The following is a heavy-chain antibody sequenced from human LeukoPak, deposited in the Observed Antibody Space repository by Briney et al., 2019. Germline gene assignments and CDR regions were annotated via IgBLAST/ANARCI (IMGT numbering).Heavy chain of an antibody. CDR2: IYYNGNT. CDR3: ASCTLDTAMVDY. Sequence: SETLSLTCSVSGGSISSGTYSWSWIRQHPGKGLEWIGYIYYNGNTYYNPSLKSRVTISVDTSKNQFSLKLSSVTAADTAVYYCASCTLDTAMVDYWGQGTLVTVSS. CDR1: GGSISSGTYS. D-gene: IGHD5-18*01. J-gene: IGHJ4*02. V-gene: IGHV4-31*03.